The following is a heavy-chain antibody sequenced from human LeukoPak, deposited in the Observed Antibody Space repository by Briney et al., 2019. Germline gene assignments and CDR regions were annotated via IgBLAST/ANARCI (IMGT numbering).Heavy chain of an antibody. D-gene: IGHD1-26*01. J-gene: IGHJ3*02. CDR1: GFTFSSYA. CDR2: ISYDGSNK. V-gene: IGHV3-30*04. Sequence: GRSLRLSCAASGFTFSSYAMHWVRQAPGKGLEWVAVISYDGSNKYYADSVKGRFTISRDNSKNTLYLQMNSLRAEDTAVYYCARVEKGEWELLIGAFDIWGQGTMVTVSS. CDR3: ARVEKGEWELLIGAFDI.